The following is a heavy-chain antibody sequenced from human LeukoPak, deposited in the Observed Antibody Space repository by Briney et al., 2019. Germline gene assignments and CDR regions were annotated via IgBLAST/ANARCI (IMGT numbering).Heavy chain of an antibody. CDR1: GGSISSYY. CDR2: IYYSGST. Sequence: PSETLSLTCTVSGGSISSYYWSWLRQPPGKGLEWIGYIYYSGSTNYNPSLKSRVTISVDTSKNQFSLKLSSVTAADTAVYYCAREGCSGGSCYLGYWGQGTLVTVSS. CDR3: AREGCSGGSCYLGY. J-gene: IGHJ4*02. D-gene: IGHD2-15*01. V-gene: IGHV4-59*01.